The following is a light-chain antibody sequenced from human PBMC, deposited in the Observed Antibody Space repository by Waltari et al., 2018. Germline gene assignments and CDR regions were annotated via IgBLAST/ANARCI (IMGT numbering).Light chain of an antibody. CDR3: MQALEFPRT. CDR2: TVS. J-gene: IGKJ1*01. V-gene: IGKV2-40*01. CDR1: QSLLDSDDGNTY. Sequence: IVMTQTPLSLPVTPGEAASISCRSSQSLLDSDDGNTYLDWYLQKPGQSPQLLIYTVSYRASGVPDRFSGSGSGTDFTLKISRVEAEDVGVYYCMQALEFPRTFGQGTKVEIK.